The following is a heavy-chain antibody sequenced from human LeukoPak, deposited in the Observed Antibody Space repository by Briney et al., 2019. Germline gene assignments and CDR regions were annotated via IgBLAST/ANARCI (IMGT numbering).Heavy chain of an antibody. D-gene: IGHD6-13*01. CDR2: ISSDENNK. V-gene: IGHV3-30*03. J-gene: IGHJ4*02. CDR3: ARSAAGTLVYFVY. CDR1: GFTFSSYD. Sequence: HSGRSLRLSCAASGFTFSSYDMHWVREAPGKGLEWVSVISSDENNKYYADSVQCRFTISRDNPKNTLYLQMNSLRAEDTAVYYGARSAAGTLVYFVYWGQGTLVTVSS.